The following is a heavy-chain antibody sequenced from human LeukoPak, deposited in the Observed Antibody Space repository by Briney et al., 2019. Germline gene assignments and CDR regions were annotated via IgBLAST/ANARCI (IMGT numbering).Heavy chain of an antibody. CDR1: VGSIIGSTYY. J-gene: IGHJ4*02. V-gene: IGHV4-39*01. CDR3: GRLRGAMTTVTSNFDS. Sequence: PSETLSLTCTVSVGSIIGSTYYWGWIRQPPGKGLEWIGSAFYSGDTYYKSSLKSRVTISVDTSKNQFSLKLGSVTAADTAVYYCGRLRGAMTTVTSNFDSWGQGTLVTVSS. CDR2: AFYSGDT. D-gene: IGHD4-17*01.